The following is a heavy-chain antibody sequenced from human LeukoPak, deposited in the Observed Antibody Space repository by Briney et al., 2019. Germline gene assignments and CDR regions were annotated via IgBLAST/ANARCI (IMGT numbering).Heavy chain of an antibody. CDR2: IKQDGSEK. CDR1: GFTFSSYW. V-gene: IGHV3-7*01. Sequence: GGSLRLSCAASGFTFSSYWMSWVRQAPGKGLEWVANIKQDGSEKYYVDSVKGRFTISRDNAKNSLYLQMNSLRAEDTAVYYCAREGSSGREGDDYWGQGTLVTVSS. J-gene: IGHJ4*02. D-gene: IGHD3-22*01. CDR3: AREGSSGREGDDY.